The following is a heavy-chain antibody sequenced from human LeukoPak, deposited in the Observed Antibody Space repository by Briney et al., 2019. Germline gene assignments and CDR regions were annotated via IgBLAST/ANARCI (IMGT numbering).Heavy chain of an antibody. Sequence: SETLSLTCTVSGGSISSSNYYWVWICQPPGKGLEWIGNIYYSGSTWYNPSLKSRVTISVDTSKNQFSLQLSSVTAADTAVYYCARYSSSSGWFDPWGQGTLVTVSS. CDR1: GGSISSSNYY. V-gene: IGHV4-39*01. D-gene: IGHD6-6*01. CDR3: ARYSSSSGWFDP. CDR2: IYYSGST. J-gene: IGHJ5*02.